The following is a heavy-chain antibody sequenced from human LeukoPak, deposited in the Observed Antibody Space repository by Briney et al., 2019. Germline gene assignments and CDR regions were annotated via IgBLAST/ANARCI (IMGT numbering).Heavy chain of an antibody. J-gene: IGHJ4*02. CDR1: GFTFSSYA. Sequence: GGSLRLSCAASGFTFSSYAMHWFRQAPGKGLEWVAVISYDGSNKYYADSVKGRFTISRDNSKNTLYLQMNSLRAEDTAVYYCAKDALFCSSTSCLDYWGQGTLVTVSS. CDR2: ISYDGSNK. CDR3: AKDALFCSSTSCLDY. V-gene: IGHV3-30*04. D-gene: IGHD2-2*01.